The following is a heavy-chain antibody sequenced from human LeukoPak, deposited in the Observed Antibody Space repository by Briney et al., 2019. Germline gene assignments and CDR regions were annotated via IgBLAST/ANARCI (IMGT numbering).Heavy chain of an antibody. CDR2: ISPNSGDT. D-gene: IGHD1-1*01. J-gene: IGHJ4*02. CDR3: ARYDWLDY. CDR1: GYTFTDYY. V-gene: IGHV1-2*02. Sequence: AAVKVSCKASGYTFTDYYMHWVRQALGQGLEWMGWISPNSGDTDYAQKFQGRVTMTRDTSITTAYMELTSLRSDDTAVYYCARYDWLDYWGQGTLVTVSS.